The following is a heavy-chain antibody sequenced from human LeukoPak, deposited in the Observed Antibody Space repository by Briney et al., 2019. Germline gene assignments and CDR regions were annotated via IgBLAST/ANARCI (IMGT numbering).Heavy chain of an antibody. CDR2: IYYSGST. Sequence: SETLSLTCTVSGGSISSSSYYWGWIRQPPGKGLEWIGSIYYSGSTYYNPSLKSRVTISVDTSKNQFSLKLSSVTAADTAVYYCASLVVVAATADYWGQGTLVTVSS. J-gene: IGHJ4*02. D-gene: IGHD2-15*01. V-gene: IGHV4-39*07. CDR3: ASLVVVAATADY. CDR1: GGSISSSSYY.